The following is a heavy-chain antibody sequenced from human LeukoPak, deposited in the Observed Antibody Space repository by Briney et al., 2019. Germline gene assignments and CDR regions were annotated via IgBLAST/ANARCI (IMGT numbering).Heavy chain of an antibody. V-gene: IGHV1-2*02. D-gene: IGHD3-9*01. Sequence: ASVKVSCKASGYTFTGYYMHWVRQAPGQGLEWMGWINPNSGGTNYAQKFQGRVTMTRDTSISTAYMELSRLRSDDTAVYYCARDLYDILTGYYNAEDYWGQGTLVTVSS. CDR2: INPNSGGT. CDR3: ARDLYDILTGYYNAEDY. J-gene: IGHJ4*02. CDR1: GYTFTGYY.